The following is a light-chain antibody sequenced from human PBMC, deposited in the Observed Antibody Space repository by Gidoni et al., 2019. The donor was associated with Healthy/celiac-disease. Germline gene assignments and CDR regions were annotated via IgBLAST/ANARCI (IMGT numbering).Light chain of an antibody. V-gene: IGLV1-40*01. CDR1: SSNIGAGYD. CDR2: GNS. CDR3: QSYDSSLSGHNYV. J-gene: IGLJ1*01. Sequence: QSVLTQPPSVSGAPGQRVTISCTGSSSNIGAGYDVHWYQQLPGTAPNLLIYGNSNRPSGVPDRFSGSKSGTSASLAITGLQAEDEADYYCQSYDSSLSGHNYVFGTGTKVTVL.